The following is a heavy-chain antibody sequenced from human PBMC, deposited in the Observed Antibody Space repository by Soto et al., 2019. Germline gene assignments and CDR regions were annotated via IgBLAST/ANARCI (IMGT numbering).Heavy chain of an antibody. V-gene: IGHV4-30-4*01. D-gene: IGHD3-22*01. Sequence: ASETLSLTCTVSGGSISSGDYYWSWIRQPPGKGLEWIGYIYYSGSTYYNPSLKSRVTISVDTSKNQFSLKLSSVTAADTAVYYCARGSYDSSGYYYHYWGQGTLVTVSS. CDR1: GGSISSGDYY. CDR2: IYYSGST. J-gene: IGHJ4*02. CDR3: ARGSYDSSGYYYHY.